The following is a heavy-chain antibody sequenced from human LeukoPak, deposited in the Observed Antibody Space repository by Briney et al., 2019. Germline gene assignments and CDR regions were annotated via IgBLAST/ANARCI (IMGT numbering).Heavy chain of an antibody. CDR1: GFTFSSYE. J-gene: IGHJ6*02. CDR3: ARDLGYSSSWYYYYGMDV. V-gene: IGHV3-48*03. Sequence: PGGSLRLSCAASGFTFSSYEMNWVRQAPGKGLEWVSYISSSGSTIYYADSVKGRFTISRDNAKNSLYLQMNSLRADDTAVYYCARDLGYSSSWYYYYGMDVWGQGTTVTVSS. CDR2: ISSSGSTI. D-gene: IGHD6-13*01.